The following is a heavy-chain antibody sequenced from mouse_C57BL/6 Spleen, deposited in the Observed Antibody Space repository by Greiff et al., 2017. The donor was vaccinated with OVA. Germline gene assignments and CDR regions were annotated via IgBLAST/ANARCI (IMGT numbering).Heavy chain of an antibody. CDR2: IYPRSGNT. D-gene: IGHD1-1*01. J-gene: IGHJ4*01. V-gene: IGHV1-81*01. CDR3: ARVGYYGSSYDYAMDY. CDR1: GYTFTSYG. Sequence: VQLQQSGAELARPGASVKLSCKASGYTFTSYGISWVKQRTGQGLEWIGEIYPRSGNTYYNEKFKGKATLTADKSSSTAYMELRSLTSEDSAVYFCARVGYYGSSYDYAMDYWGQGTSVTVSS.